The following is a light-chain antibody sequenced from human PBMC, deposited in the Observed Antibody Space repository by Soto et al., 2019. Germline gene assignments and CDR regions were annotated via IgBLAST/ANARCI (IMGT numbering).Light chain of an antibody. Sequence: QSVLCQPASVSGSPGQSITISCSGTTSDVGGYNLVSWYQQHTAKAPKLLSYEGTQRPSGVSSRFSGSKSGNTASLTISGLQAEDEADYYCCSYASSSSYVFGTGTKVTVL. V-gene: IGLV2-23*01. CDR3: CSYASSSSYV. J-gene: IGLJ1*01. CDR1: TSDVGGYNL. CDR2: EGT.